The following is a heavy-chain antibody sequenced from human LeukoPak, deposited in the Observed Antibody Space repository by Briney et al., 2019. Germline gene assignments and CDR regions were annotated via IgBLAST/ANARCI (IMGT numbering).Heavy chain of an antibody. Sequence: ASVKVSCKASVYTFTSYGISWGRQAPGQALEWMGWISAYNGNTNYAQKLQGRVTMTTDTSTSTAYMKLRSLTSDATAVYYCARDLRFIQPKVFDIWGQGTMVTVSS. V-gene: IGHV1-18*01. CDR2: ISAYNGNT. D-gene: IGHD3-3*01. CDR3: ARDLRFIQPKVFDI. CDR1: VYTFTSYG. J-gene: IGHJ3*02.